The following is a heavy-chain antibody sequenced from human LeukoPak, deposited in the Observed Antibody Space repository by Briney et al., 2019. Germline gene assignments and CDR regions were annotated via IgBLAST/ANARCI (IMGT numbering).Heavy chain of an antibody. D-gene: IGHD5-24*01. CDR1: GYTFTGYY. V-gene: IGHV1-2*02. CDR3: ARDGTGVYNLVQY. CDR2: INPNSGGT. Sequence: ASVKVSCKASGYTFTGYYMHWVRQAPGQGLEWMGWINPNSGGTNYAQKFQGRVTMTRETSISAVYMELSRLRSDDTAVYYCARDGTGVYNLVQYWGQGALVTVSS. J-gene: IGHJ4*02.